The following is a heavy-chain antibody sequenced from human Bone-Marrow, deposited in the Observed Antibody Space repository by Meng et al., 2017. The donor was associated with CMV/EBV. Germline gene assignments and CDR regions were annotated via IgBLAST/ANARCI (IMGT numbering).Heavy chain of an antibody. CDR2: IKQDGSGK. D-gene: IGHD3-3*01. Sequence: GGSLRFSCEALGFPFSSYWMSWVRQAPGKGLEWVANIKQDGSGKYYVDSVKGRFTISRDNAKNSLYLQMNSLRAEDTAVYYCARANDFWSGYNYYYYGMDVWGQGTTVTVSS. V-gene: IGHV3-7*01. J-gene: IGHJ6*02. CDR1: GFPFSSYW. CDR3: ARANDFWSGYNYYYYGMDV.